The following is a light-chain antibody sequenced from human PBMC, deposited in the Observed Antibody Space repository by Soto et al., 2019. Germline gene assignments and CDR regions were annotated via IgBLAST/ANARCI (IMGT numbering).Light chain of an antibody. CDR3: SSYTSSSTLV. CDR2: DVS. CDR1: SSDVGAYNS. Sequence: QSALTQPASVSGSPGQSITISCTGTSSDVGAYNSVAWYQHNPGKAPKLMIYDVSNRPSGVSSRFSGSKSGNTASLSISGLQAEDEADYYCSSYTSSSTLVFGTGTKVIVL. V-gene: IGLV2-14*01. J-gene: IGLJ1*01.